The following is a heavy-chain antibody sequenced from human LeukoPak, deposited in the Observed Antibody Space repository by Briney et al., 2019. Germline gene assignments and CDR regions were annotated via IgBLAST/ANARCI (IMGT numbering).Heavy chain of an antibody. CDR3: ARPLGMDV. Sequence: SETLSLTCAVYGGSFSGYYWSWIRQPPGKGLEWIGKINHSGSTNYNPSLKSRVTISVDTSKNQFSLKLSSVTAADTAVYYCARPLGMDVWGKGTTVTVSS. J-gene: IGHJ6*04. CDR2: INHSGST. V-gene: IGHV4-34*01. CDR1: GGSFSGYY.